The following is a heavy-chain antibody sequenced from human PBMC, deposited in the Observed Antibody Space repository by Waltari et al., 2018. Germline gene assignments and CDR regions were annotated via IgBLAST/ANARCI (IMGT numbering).Heavy chain of an antibody. D-gene: IGHD1-7*01. CDR2: MNPNSGNT. CDR1: GYTFTSYD. V-gene: IGHV1-8*01. Sequence: QVQLVQSGAEVKKPGASVKVSCKASGYTFTSYDINWVRQATGQGLEWMGWMNPNSGNTGDAQKFQGRVTMTRNTSISTAYMELSSLRSEDTAVYYCARGLGTTAYYYYGMDVWGQGTTVTVSS. CDR3: ARGLGTTAYYYYGMDV. J-gene: IGHJ6*02.